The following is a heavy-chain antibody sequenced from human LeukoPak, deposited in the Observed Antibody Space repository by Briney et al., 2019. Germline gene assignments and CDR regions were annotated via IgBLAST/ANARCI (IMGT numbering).Heavy chain of an antibody. J-gene: IGHJ5*02. CDR1: GGTFSSYA. D-gene: IGHD2-8*01. CDR2: IIPIFGTA. V-gene: IGHV1-69*05. Sequence: SVKVSCKASGGTFSSYAISWVRQAPGQGLEWMGRIIPIFGTASYAQKFQGRVTITTDESTSTAYMELSSLRSEDTAVYYCARKGYCTNGVCYPSNWFDPWGQGTLVTVSS. CDR3: ARKGYCTNGVCYPSNWFDP.